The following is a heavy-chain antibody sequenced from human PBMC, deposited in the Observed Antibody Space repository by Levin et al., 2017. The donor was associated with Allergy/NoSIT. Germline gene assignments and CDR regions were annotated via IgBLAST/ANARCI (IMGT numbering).Heavy chain of an antibody. J-gene: IGHJ4*02. V-gene: IGHV3-33*01. D-gene: IGHD3-10*01. CDR2: IWSDGSEK. CDR3: ARASGVFDY. CDR1: GFTFSIYG. Sequence: PGESLKISCVASGFTFSIYGMHWVRQAPGKGLEWVAVIWSDGSEKKYADSVKGRFTISRDNSKNTLYLQMNSLRAEDAAVYYCARASGVFDYWGQGTLVTVSS.